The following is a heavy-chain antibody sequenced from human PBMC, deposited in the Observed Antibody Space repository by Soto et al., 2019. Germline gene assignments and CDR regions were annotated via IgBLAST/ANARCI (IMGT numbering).Heavy chain of an antibody. CDR2: IYYSGST. CDR3: AKAQSVVVDTAFGLNPFDL. D-gene: IGHD2-21*02. Sequence: PSETLSLTCTVSGGSISSYYWSWIRQPPGKGLEWIGYIYYSGSTNYNPSLKSRVTISVDTSKNQFSLKLSSVTAADTAVYYCAKAQSVVVDTAFGLNPFDLWGQGTMVTVSS. CDR1: GGSISSYY. V-gene: IGHV4-59*01. J-gene: IGHJ3*01.